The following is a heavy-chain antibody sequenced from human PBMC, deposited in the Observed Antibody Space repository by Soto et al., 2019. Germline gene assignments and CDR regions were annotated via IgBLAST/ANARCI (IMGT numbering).Heavy chain of an antibody. CDR1: GGCISSYY. V-gene: IGHV4-59*01. CDR3: ARIPAAADLRDYYYYMDV. CDR2: IYYSGST. Sequence: SETLSLTCTVSGGCISSYYWSWIRQPPGKGLEWIGYIYYSGSTNYNPSLKSRVTISVDTSKNQFSLKLSSVTAADTAVYYCARIPAAADLRDYYYYMDVWGKGTTVTVSS. J-gene: IGHJ6*03. D-gene: IGHD6-13*01.